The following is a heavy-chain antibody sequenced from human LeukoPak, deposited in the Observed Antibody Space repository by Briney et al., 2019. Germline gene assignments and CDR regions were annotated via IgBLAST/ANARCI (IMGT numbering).Heavy chain of an antibody. CDR2: IKQDGSEK. J-gene: IGHJ4*02. CDR3: ARDRYSGLAYFDH. CDR1: GFTFSSYW. D-gene: IGHD1-26*01. Sequence: GGSLRLSCAASGFTFSSYWMSWVRQAPGKGLEWVANIKQDGSEKYYVDSVKGRFTISRDNAKNSLYLQMNSLRAEDTAVYYCARDRYSGLAYFDHWGQGTLVTVSS. V-gene: IGHV3-7*01.